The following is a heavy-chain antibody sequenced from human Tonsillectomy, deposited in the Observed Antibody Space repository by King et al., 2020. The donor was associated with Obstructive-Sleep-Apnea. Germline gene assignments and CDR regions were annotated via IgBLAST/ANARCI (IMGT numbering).Heavy chain of an antibody. V-gene: IGHV3-23*04. J-gene: IGHJ4*02. CDR2: ISGSGGST. D-gene: IGHD3-22*01. Sequence: VQLVESGGGLVQPGGSLRLSCAASGFTFSSYAMSWVRQAPGKGLEWVSAISGSGGSTYYADSVKGRFTISRDNSKNTLYLQMNSLRAEDTAVYYCAKDSSVYHYDSSGYYGYWGQGTLVTVSS. CDR3: AKDSSVYHYDSSGYYGY. CDR1: GFTFSSYA.